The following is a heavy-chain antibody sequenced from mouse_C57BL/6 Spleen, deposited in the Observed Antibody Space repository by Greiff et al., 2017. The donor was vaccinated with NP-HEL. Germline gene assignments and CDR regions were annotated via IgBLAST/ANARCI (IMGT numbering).Heavy chain of an antibody. CDR3: ARLWLRDYFDY. CDR2: INYDGSST. CDR1: GFTFSDYY. V-gene: IGHV5-16*01. D-gene: IGHD2-2*01. J-gene: IGHJ2*01. Sequence: EVQLVESEGGLVQPGSSMNLSCTASGFTFSDYYMAWVRQVPEKGLEWVANINYDGSSTYYLDSLKSRFIISRDNAKNILYLQMSSLKSEDTATYYCARLWLRDYFDYWGQGTTLTVSS.